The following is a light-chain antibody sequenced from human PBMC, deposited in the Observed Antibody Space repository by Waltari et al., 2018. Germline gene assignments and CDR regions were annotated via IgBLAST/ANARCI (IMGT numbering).Light chain of an antibody. CDR2: GNN. CDR1: SLRSYY. CDR3: DSWDSSGTHVL. J-gene: IGLJ2*01. Sequence: SSELTQDPAVSVAFGQTVRITCQGDSLRSYYASWYQQKPGQAPVLVVYGNNNRPSGIPERFSGSSSGNTASLTITGAQVEDEADYYCDSWDSSGTHVLFGGGTRLTVL. V-gene: IGLV3-19*01.